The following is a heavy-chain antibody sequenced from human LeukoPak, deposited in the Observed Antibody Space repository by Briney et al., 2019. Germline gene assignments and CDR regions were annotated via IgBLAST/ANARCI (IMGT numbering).Heavy chain of an antibody. D-gene: IGHD5-12*01. CDR3: VENSGYDLNYMDV. CDR1: GGSISSYY. Sequence: SETLSLTCTVSGGSISSYYWSWIRQPPGKGLEWIGYIYYSGSTNYNPSLKSRVTISVDRSKNQFSLKLSSVTAADTAVYYCVENSGYDLNYMDVWGKGTTVTVSS. V-gene: IGHV4-59*12. J-gene: IGHJ6*03. CDR2: IYYSGST.